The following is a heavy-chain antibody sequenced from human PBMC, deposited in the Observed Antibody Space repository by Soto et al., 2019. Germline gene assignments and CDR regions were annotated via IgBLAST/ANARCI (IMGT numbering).Heavy chain of an antibody. V-gene: IGHV4-30-2*01. CDR3: ARGVGYCSSTSCYINWFDP. J-gene: IGHJ5*02. D-gene: IGHD2-2*01. CDR2: IYHSGST. CDR1: GGSISSGGYS. Sequence: SETLSLTCAVSGGSISSGGYSWSWIRQPPGKGLEWIGYIYHSGSTYYNPSLKSRVTISVDRSKNQFSLKLSSVTAADTAVYYCARGVGYCSSTSCYINWFDPWGQGNLVTVSS.